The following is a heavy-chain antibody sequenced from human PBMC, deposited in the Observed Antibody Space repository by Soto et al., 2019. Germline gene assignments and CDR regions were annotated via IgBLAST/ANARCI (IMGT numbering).Heavy chain of an antibody. J-gene: IGHJ4*02. CDR1: GFTVISNY. V-gene: IGHV3-53*01. CDR2: IYSGGST. D-gene: IGHD3-22*01. Sequence: PGGSLRLSCAASGFTVISNYMSLVRQAPGKGLEWVSVIYSGGSTYYADSVKGRFTISRDNSKNTLYLQMNSLRAEDTAVYYCASSYDSSGYMADYWGQGTLVTVSS. CDR3: ASSYDSSGYMADY.